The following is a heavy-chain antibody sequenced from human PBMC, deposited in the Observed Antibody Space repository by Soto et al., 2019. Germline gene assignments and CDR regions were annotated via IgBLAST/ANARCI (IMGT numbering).Heavy chain of an antibody. J-gene: IGHJ6*02. D-gene: IGHD3-10*01. Sequence: QLQLQESGPGLVKPSETLSLTCTVSGGSISSSSYYWGWIRQPPGKGLEWIGSIYYSGSTYYNPSXTTRVTISVDTSXNQXSXTLSSVTAADTAVYYCARTALMVKPLYYYYYYGMDVWGQGTTVTVSS. V-gene: IGHV4-39*01. CDR2: IYYSGST. CDR1: GGSISSSSYY. CDR3: ARTALMVKPLYYYYYYGMDV.